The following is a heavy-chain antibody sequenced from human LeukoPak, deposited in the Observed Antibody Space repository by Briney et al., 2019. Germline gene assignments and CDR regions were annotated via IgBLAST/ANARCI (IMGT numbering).Heavy chain of an antibody. Sequence: PSETLSLTCTVSGASISTYYWSWIRQPPGKGLEWIGYIYYSGSTNHNPSLKSRVTISIDTSKNQFSLKLSSVTAADTAVYYCARAWGLTYYYYYMDVWGKGTTVTVSS. V-gene: IGHV4-59*01. CDR2: IYYSGST. CDR3: ARAWGLTYYYYYMDV. D-gene: IGHD7-27*01. J-gene: IGHJ6*03. CDR1: GASISTYY.